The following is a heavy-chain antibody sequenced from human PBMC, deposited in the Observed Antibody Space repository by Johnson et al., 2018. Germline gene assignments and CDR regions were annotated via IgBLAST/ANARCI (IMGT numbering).Heavy chain of an antibody. Sequence: QVQLQESGPGLVKXSETXSLXCTVSGGSISSYYWSWIRQPAGTGLEWIGRIYPTGSTNYNPSLKSRVTMSVDTSKNQFPLKLSSVSAADPAVYYCARDQGLMDVWGQGTTVTVSS. CDR2: IYPTGST. CDR3: ARDQGLMDV. V-gene: IGHV4-4*07. J-gene: IGHJ6*02. CDR1: GGSISSYY.